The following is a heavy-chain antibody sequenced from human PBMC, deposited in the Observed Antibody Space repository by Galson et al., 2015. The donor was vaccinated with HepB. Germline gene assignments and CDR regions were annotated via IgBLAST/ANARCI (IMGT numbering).Heavy chain of an antibody. CDR1: GFTFSSYW. Sequence: SLRLSCAASGFTFSSYWMSWVRQAPGKGLEWVANIKQDGSGNYSVDSVKGRFTISRDNAKYSLYLQMNGLRADDTAVYDCARDPDLSFLCSGTNCDNAWFDTWGQRTLVTVSS. CDR3: ARDPDLSFLCSGTNCDNAWFDT. V-gene: IGHV3-7*01. CDR2: IKQDGSGN. J-gene: IGHJ5*02. D-gene: IGHD2-2*02.